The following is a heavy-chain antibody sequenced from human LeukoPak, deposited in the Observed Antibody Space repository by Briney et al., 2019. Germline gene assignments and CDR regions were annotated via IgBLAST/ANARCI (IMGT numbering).Heavy chain of an antibody. J-gene: IGHJ4*02. CDR1: GFTVSSNY. CDR3: ATSRTFDY. V-gene: IGHV3-74*01. Sequence: GGSLRLSCAVSGFTVSSNYMSWVRQAPGKGLVWVSRIKSDGSSTSYADSVKGRFTISRDNAKNTVYLQMNSLRAEDTAVYYCATSRTFDYWGQGTLVTVSS. CDR2: IKSDGSST.